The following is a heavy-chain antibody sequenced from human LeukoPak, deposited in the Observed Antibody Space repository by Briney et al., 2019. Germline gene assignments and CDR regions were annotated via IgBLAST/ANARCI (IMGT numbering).Heavy chain of an antibody. CDR2: INTDGSST. CDR3: ARDAVTNVYYYYMDV. V-gene: IGHV3-74*01. Sequence: GGSLRLSCSSSGFTLSNYWIHWVRQPAGKGLVWVSRINTDGSSTNYADSVRGRFTVSRDNAKNSLYLQMNSLRAEDTAVYYCARDAVTNVYYYYMDVWGKGTTVTVSS. J-gene: IGHJ6*03. D-gene: IGHD1-1*01. CDR1: GFTLSNYW.